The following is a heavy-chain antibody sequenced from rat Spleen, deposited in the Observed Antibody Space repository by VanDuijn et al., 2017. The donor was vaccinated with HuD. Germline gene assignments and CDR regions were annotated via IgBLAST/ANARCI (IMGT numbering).Heavy chain of an antibody. D-gene: IGHD1-2*01. V-gene: IGHV5-22*01. Sequence: EVQLVESGGGLVQPGRSMKLSCAASGFTFSDFYMAWVRQSPTKGLEWVATIIYDGSSTYYRDSVKGRFTISRDNAKSTLYLQMDSLRSEDTATYYCGRTSLYYYSRYIHEYFDNWGQGVMVTVSS. J-gene: IGHJ2*01. CDR1: GFTFSDFY. CDR3: GRTSLYYYSRYIHEYFDN. CDR2: IIYDGSST.